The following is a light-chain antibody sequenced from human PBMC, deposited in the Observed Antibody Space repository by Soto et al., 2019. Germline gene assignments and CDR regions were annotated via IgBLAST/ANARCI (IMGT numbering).Light chain of an antibody. J-gene: IGKJ1*01. V-gene: IGKV1-5*01. CDR3: QQFRGT. CDR1: QGISNW. Sequence: DIQMTQSPSTLSASVGDRVTITCRAGQGISNWLAWYQQKPGKAPKLLIYDASTLESGVPSRFSGSGSGTEFTLTISSLLPDDFATYYCQQFRGTFGQGTKVEIE. CDR2: DAS.